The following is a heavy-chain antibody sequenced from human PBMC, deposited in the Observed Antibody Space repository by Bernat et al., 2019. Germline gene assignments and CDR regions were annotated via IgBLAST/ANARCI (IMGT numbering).Heavy chain of an antibody. J-gene: IGHJ4*02. CDR1: GFTFSSYS. V-gene: IGHV3-21*05. D-gene: IGHD2-8*02. Sequence: EVQLVESGGGLVKPGGSLRLSCAASGFTFSSYSMNWVRQAPGKGLEWVSYISSSSSYIYYADSVKGRFTISRDNAKNSLYLQMNSLRAEDTAVYYCARAKTDCTGGVCLDYRGQGTLVTVSS. CDR2: ISSSSSYI. CDR3: ARAKTDCTGGVCLDY.